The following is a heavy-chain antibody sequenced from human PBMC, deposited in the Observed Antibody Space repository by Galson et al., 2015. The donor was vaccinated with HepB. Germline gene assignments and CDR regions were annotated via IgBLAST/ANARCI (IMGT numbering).Heavy chain of an antibody. CDR3: AKVFPEKTSGWYRQALYYFDS. Sequence: SCAASGFTFRYYAMSWVRQAPGKGLEWVSAITPSGDNTYSADSMKGRFTISRDNSQNTLFLQMNSLRADDTAIYFCAKVFPEKTSGWYRQALYYFDSWGQGTRVTVSS. V-gene: IGHV3-23*01. CDR1: GFTFRYYA. J-gene: IGHJ4*02. CDR2: ITPSGDNT. D-gene: IGHD6-19*01.